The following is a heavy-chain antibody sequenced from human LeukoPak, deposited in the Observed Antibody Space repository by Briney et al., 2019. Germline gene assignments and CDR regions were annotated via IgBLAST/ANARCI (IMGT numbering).Heavy chain of an antibody. CDR2: ISDSGGST. J-gene: IGHJ4*02. CDR3: AKAGRAAPDFDYFDY. D-gene: IGHD6-13*01. CDR1: GLTFSRYA. Sequence: GGSLRLSCPSSGLTFSRYAMSWVRQAPGNGLEWVTSISDSGGSTDYVDSVKGRFTISRDNSKNTLYLQMYGLRAEDTAVYYCAKAGRAAPDFDYFDYWGQGTLVAVSS. V-gene: IGHV3-23*01.